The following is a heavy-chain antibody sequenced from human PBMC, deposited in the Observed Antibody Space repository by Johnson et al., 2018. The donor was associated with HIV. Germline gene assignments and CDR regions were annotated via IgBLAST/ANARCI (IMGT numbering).Heavy chain of an antibody. Sequence: QVQLVESGGGLVQPGGSLRLSCAASGFTFSHYSMHWVRQAPGKGLEWVAVTSTDGSFKNYADSVKGRFTVSRDNSKNTLFLQMDNLRSDDTAVYFCARVIGYGSRGKAFDIWGRGTMVTVSS. V-gene: IGHV3-30*14. CDR2: TSTDGSFK. D-gene: IGHD3-22*01. CDR1: GFTFSHYS. CDR3: ARVIGYGSRGKAFDI. J-gene: IGHJ3*02.